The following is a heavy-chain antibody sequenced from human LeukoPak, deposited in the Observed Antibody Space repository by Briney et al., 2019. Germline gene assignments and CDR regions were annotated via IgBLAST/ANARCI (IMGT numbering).Heavy chain of an antibody. Sequence: GGSLRLSCAASGFTFSSYGMHWVRQAPGEGLEWVAVISYDRSNKYYADSVKGRFTISRDNSKNTLYLQMNSLRAEDTAVYYCAKEGDYSNYYDYWGQGTLVTVSS. V-gene: IGHV3-30*18. J-gene: IGHJ4*02. CDR1: GFTFSSYG. D-gene: IGHD4-11*01. CDR2: ISYDRSNK. CDR3: AKEGDYSNYYDY.